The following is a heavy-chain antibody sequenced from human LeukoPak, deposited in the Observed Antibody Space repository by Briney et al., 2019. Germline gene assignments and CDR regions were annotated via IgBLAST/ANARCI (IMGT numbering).Heavy chain of an antibody. J-gene: IGHJ5*02. CDR1: GFTFSDFA. CDR3: SRDLKWSYP. CDR2: ISRDSRHI. V-gene: IGHV3-21*01. Sequence: GGTLRLSCEVSGFTFSDFAMNLVRQTPGKGLEWVSSISRDSRHIYYADSMKGRFTVTRDNGKNSLFLQMNSLRAEDTGVYYCSRDLKWSYPLGEGALVAVSS.